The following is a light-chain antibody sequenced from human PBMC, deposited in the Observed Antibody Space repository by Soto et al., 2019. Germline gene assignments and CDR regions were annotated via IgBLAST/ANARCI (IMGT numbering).Light chain of an antibody. V-gene: IGKV4-1*01. CDR1: QSVLYSSNNKNY. Sequence: DIVMTQSPDSLAVSLGERATINCKSSQSVLYSSNNKNYLAWYQQKPGQPPKLLIYWASTRESGVPDRFSGSGSGTDFTLTISSLQAEDLAFYYCQQSYSTPRTFGEGTKVEIK. CDR3: QQSYSTPRT. CDR2: WAS. J-gene: IGKJ1*01.